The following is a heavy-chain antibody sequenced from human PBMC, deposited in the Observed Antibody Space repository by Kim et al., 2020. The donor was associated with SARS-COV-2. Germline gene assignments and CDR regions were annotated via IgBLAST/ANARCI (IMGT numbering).Heavy chain of an antibody. CDR3: AREPGEMSGDAGAGDY. CDR1: GYTFTSYA. J-gene: IGHJ4*02. V-gene: IGHV1-3*01. D-gene: IGHD5-12*01. Sequence: ASVKVSCKASGYTFTSYAMHWVRQAPGQRLEWMGWINAGNGNTKYSQKFQGRVTITRDTSASTAYMELSSLRSEDTAVYYCAREPGEMSGDAGAGDYWGQGTLVTVSS. CDR2: INAGNGNT.